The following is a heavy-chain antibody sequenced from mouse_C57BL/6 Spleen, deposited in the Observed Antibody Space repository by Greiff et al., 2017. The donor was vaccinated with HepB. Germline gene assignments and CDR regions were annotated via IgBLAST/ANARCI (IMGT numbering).Heavy chain of an antibody. CDR3: ARSGYYFDY. V-gene: IGHV1-82*01. Sequence: QVQLQQSGPELVKPGASVKISCKASGYAFRSSWMNWVKQRPGKGLEWIGRIYPGDGDTNYNGKFKGKATLTADKSSSTAYMQLSSLTSEDSAVYFCARSGYYFDYWGQGTTLTVSS. CDR1: GYAFRSSW. J-gene: IGHJ2*01. CDR2: IYPGDGDT.